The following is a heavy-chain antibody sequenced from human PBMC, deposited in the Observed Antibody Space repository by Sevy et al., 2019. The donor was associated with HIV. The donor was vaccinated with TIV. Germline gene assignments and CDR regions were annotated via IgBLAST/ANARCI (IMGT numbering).Heavy chain of an antibody. D-gene: IGHD4-17*01. CDR3: AKDRGDYRFDY. J-gene: IGHJ4*02. CDR1: GFTFNNYA. Sequence: GGSLRLSCAASGFTFNNYAMSWVRQAPGMGLEWVSAISDSGSSTYYADSVRGRFTISRVNSRNTLYLQMNSLRPEDTAAYYCAKDRGDYRFDYWGQGTLVTVSS. V-gene: IGHV3-23*01. CDR2: ISDSGSST.